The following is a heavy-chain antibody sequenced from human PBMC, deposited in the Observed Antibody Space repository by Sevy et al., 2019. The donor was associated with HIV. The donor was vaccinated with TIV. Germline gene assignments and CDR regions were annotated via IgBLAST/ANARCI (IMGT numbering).Heavy chain of an antibody. Sequence: ASVKVSCKASGYTFTGYYMHWVRQAPGQGLEWMGWINPNSCGTNYAQKFQGRVTMTRDTSISTAYMELSRLGSDDTAVYYCARADIVVVPADLDYWGQGTLVTVSS. CDR2: INPNSCGT. CDR1: GYTFTGYY. D-gene: IGHD2-2*01. J-gene: IGHJ4*02. CDR3: ARADIVVVPADLDY. V-gene: IGHV1-2*02.